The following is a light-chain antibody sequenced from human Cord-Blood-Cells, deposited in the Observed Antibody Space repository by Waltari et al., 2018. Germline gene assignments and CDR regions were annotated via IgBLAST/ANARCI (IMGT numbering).Light chain of an antibody. CDR3: CSCAGSSTFVI. CDR2: EGS. V-gene: IGLV2-23*03. CDR1: SRDVGSYNL. J-gene: IGLJ2*01. Sequence: QSALTQPASVSGSPGQSITISCTGTSRDVGSYNLVSWYQQHPGKAPKSIIYEGSKRATGLSNLFDGSKSCKTASLTISGRQAEEEADYYCCSCAGSSTFVIFGGGTKLTVL.